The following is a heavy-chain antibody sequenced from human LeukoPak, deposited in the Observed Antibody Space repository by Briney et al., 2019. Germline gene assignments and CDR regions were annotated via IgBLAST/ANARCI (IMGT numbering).Heavy chain of an antibody. J-gene: IGHJ4*02. V-gene: IGHV3-66*01. CDR2: IYSGGST. Sequence: PGGSLRLSCAASGFTVSSNYMSWVRQAPGKGLEWVSVIYSGGSTYYADSVKGRFTISRDNSKNTLYLQMNSLRAEDTAVYYCARKAFRRGDSSGYPSTFDYWGQGTLVTVSS. D-gene: IGHD3-22*01. CDR3: ARKAFRRGDSSGYPSTFDY. CDR1: GFTVSSNY.